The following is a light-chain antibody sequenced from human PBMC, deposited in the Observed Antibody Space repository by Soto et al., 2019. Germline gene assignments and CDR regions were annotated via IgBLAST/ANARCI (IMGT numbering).Light chain of an antibody. J-gene: IGLJ1*01. CDR2: DVS. Sequence: SAPTQPASVFGSPGQAITISPPRTSHFVGGYNYVSWYQQHPGKAPKLMIYDVSNRPSGVSNRFSGSKSGNTASLTISGLQAEDEADYYCSSYTSSSTPLYVFGTGTRSPS. CDR1: SHFVGGYNY. CDR3: SSYTSSSTPLYV. V-gene: IGLV2-14*01.